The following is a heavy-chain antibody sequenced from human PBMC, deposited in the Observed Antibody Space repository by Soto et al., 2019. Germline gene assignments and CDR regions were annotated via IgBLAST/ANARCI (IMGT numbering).Heavy chain of an antibody. Sequence: EVQLLESGGGLVQPGGSLRLSCAASGFTFSSYAMRLVRQAPGRGLEWVSAISGSGGSTYYADSVKGRFTISRDNSKNTLYLQMNSLRAEDTAVYYCARRGSGSYYDYWGQGTLVTVSS. CDR1: GFTFSSYA. CDR2: ISGSGGST. J-gene: IGHJ4*02. V-gene: IGHV3-23*01. CDR3: ARRGSGSYYDY. D-gene: IGHD1-26*01.